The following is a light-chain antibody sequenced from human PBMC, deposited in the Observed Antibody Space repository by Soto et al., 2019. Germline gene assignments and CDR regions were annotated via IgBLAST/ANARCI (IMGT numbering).Light chain of an antibody. CDR3: QQYGRSPWT. Sequence: EIVMTQSPATLSVSPGERATLSCRASQSVSSNLAWYQQKPGQAPRLLIYGASTRATGIPARFSGSGSGTDFILTISRLEPEDFAVYYCQQYGRSPWTFGQGTKVDTK. CDR1: QSVSSN. V-gene: IGKV3-15*01. J-gene: IGKJ1*01. CDR2: GAS.